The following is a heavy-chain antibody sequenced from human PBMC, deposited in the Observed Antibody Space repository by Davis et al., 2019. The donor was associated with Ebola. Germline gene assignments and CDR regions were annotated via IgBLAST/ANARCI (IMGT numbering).Heavy chain of an antibody. CDR2: ISGFNTNT. J-gene: IGHJ4*02. CDR1: GYTFTSYG. CDR3: ARAPNYDVLTGTSSYYFDY. Sequence: ASVKVSCKSSGYTFTSYGLVWVRQAPGLGLGCMGWISGFNTNTNFAQKFQGRVTVSKDTSTNTAYMDLRSLTSDDTARYYCARAPNYDVLTGTSSYYFDYWGQGTLVTVSS. V-gene: IGHV1-18*04. D-gene: IGHD3-9*01.